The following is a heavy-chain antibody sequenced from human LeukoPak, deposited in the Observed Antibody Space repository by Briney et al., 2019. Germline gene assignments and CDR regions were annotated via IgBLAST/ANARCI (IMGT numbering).Heavy chain of an antibody. CDR2: IYYSGST. V-gene: IGHV4-59*01. CDR1: GGSISSYY. J-gene: IGHJ4*02. CDR3: ARHDFWCGKTYFDY. Sequence: SETLSLTCTVSGGSISSYYWSWIRQPPGKGLEWIGYIYYSGSTNYNPSLKSRVTISVDTSKNQFSLKLSSVTAADTAVYYCARHDFWCGKTYFDYGGQGTLVTVSS. D-gene: IGHD3-3*01.